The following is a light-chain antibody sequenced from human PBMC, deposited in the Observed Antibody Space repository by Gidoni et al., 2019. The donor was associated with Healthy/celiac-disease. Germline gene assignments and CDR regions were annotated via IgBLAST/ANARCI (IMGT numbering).Light chain of an antibody. CDR1: QGIRND. J-gene: IGKJ2*01. CDR3: LQENSYPYT. V-gene: IGKV1-6*01. Sequence: AIQMTQSPSSLSASVGDRVTISCRASQGIRNDLAWYQQKPGKAPKFLIDDASILQSGVPSRFSGSGSRTDFTLTIISLQPEAFATYCCLQENSYPYTFGQGTKLEIK. CDR2: DAS.